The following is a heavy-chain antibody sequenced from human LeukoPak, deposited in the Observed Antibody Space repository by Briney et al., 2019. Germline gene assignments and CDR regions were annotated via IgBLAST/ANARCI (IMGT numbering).Heavy chain of an antibody. CDR2: INHSGST. D-gene: IGHD2-2*01. J-gene: IGHJ3*02. CDR3: ARGLGYCSSTSCYVRAFDI. V-gene: IGHV4-34*01. CDR1: CGSFSGYY. Sequence: SETLSLTCAVYCGSFSGYYWSWIRQPPGKGLEWFGEINHSGSTNYNPSLKSRVTISVDTSKNQFSLKMSSVTAADTAVYYCARGLGYCSSTSCYVRAFDIWGQGTMVTVSS.